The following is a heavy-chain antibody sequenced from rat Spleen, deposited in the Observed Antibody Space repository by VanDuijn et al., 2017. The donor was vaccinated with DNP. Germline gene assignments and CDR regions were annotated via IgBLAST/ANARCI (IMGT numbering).Heavy chain of an antibody. CDR3: ARPYGYNNGGFAY. V-gene: IGHV5-22*01. CDR2: ISYDVGST. Sequence: EVQLAESGGGLVQPGRSLKLSCAASGFIFSDYYMAWVRQAPTKGLEWVAYISYDVGSTYYRDSVKGRFTISRDNAKSTLYLQMNSLRSEDMATYYCARPYGYNNGGFAYWGQGTLVTVSS. CDR1: GFIFSDYY. J-gene: IGHJ3*01. D-gene: IGHD1-4*01.